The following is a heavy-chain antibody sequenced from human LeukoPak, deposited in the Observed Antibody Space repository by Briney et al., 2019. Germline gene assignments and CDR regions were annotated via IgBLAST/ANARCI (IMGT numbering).Heavy chain of an antibody. CDR2: IYYSGST. J-gene: IGHJ4*02. CDR3: ARGGEGYCSSTSCYAFDY. Sequence: PSQTPSLTCTVSGGSISSGGYYWSWIRQHPGKGLEWIGYIYYSGSTYYNPSLKSRVTISVDTSKNQFSLKLSSVTAADTAVYYCARGGEGYCSSTSCYAFDYWGQGTLVTVSS. CDR1: GGSISSGGYY. V-gene: IGHV4-31*03. D-gene: IGHD2-2*01.